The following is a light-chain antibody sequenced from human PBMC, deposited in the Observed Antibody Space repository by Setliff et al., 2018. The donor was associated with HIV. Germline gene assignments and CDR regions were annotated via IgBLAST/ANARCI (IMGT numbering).Light chain of an antibody. J-gene: IGLJ1*01. CDR1: TLGDKY. CDR2: QDT. V-gene: IGLV3-1*01. Sequence: YELTQPPSVSVSPGQTASITCSGDTLGDKYVSWYQQKPGQSPVLVIYQDTKRPSGIPERFSASNSGNTATLTISGTQAMDEADFYCQAWDSSTVAYVFGTGTKVTVL. CDR3: QAWDSSTVAYV.